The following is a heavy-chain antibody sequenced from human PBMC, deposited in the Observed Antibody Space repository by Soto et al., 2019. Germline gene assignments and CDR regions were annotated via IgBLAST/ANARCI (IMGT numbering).Heavy chain of an antibody. J-gene: IGHJ5*02. CDR3: ARDANYYDSSGYGGNWFDP. CDR1: GGSISSGGYY. Sequence: QVQLQESGPGLVKPSQTLSLTCTVSGGSISSGGYYWSWIRQHPGKGLEWIGYIYYSGSTYYNPSLKIRVTISVDTSKNPFARKLSSVTAADTAVYYCARDANYYDSSGYGGNWFDPWGQETLVTVSS. V-gene: IGHV4-31*03. D-gene: IGHD3-22*01. CDR2: IYYSGST.